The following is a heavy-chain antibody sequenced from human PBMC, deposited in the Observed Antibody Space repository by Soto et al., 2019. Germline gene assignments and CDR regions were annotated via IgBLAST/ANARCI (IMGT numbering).Heavy chain of an antibody. CDR2: ISTYNGDT. V-gene: IGHV1-18*01. D-gene: IGHD5-12*01. Sequence: GASVTVSCKASGCTFTRSGISWVRQAPGQGLEWMGWISTYNGDTNYAQAFQGRVTMTTDTSTSTAYMELRSLRSDDTAVYYCAREGVAPYYYYGMDVWGQGTPVTVSS. CDR1: GCTFTRSG. J-gene: IGHJ6*02. CDR3: AREGVAPYYYYGMDV.